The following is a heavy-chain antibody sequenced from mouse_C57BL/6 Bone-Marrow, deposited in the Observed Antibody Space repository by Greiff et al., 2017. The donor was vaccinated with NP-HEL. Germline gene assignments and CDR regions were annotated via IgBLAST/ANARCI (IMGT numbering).Heavy chain of an antibody. D-gene: IGHD3-3*01. CDR3: ARGGPWYFDV. J-gene: IGHJ1*03. CDR1: GYAFSSYW. V-gene: IGHV1-80*01. CDR2: IYPGDGDT. Sequence: QVQLKESGAELVKPGASVKISCKASGYAFSSYWMNWVKQRPGKGLEWIGQIYPGDGDTNYNGKFKGKATLTADKSSSTAYMQLSSLTSEDSAVDFCARGGPWYFDVWGTGTTVTVSS.